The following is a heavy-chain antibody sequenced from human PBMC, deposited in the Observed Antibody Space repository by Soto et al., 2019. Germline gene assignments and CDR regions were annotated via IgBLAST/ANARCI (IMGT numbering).Heavy chain of an antibody. CDR3: AKGVEGYVVSSFDS. J-gene: IGHJ4*02. CDR1: GFIFSDYA. V-gene: IGHV3-23*01. CDR2: ITSSGSST. D-gene: IGHD5-12*01. Sequence: PGGSLRLSCAASGFIFSDYAMTWVRQTPGKGLEWVSAITSSGSSTYFADSLKGRITISRDNSKNTPSLQMDSLRVEDTAIYYCAKGVEGYVVSSFDSWGQGALVTVSS.